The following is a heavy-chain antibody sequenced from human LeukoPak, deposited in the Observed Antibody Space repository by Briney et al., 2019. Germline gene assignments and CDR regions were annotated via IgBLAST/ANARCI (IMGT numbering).Heavy chain of an antibody. CDR2: IYSGGST. D-gene: IGHD2-15*01. V-gene: IGHV3-53*04. CDR1: GFTFSSNY. CDR3: ARLRYCSGGSCYFAAFDG. Sequence: GGSLRLSCAASGFTFSSNYMSWVRQAPGKGLEWVSVIYSGGSTYYADSVKGRFTISRHNSKNTLYIQMNSLRAEDRAVYYCARLRYCSGGSCYFAAFDGWGQGTMVTVSS. J-gene: IGHJ3*01.